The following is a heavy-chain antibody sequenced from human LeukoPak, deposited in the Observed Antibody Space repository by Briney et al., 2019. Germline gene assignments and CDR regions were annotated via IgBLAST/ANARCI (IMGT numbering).Heavy chain of an antibody. J-gene: IGHJ4*02. CDR3: SKGLGPYCGDNCPRVLPDF. V-gene: IGHV3-9*01. CDR1: GFIFDEYA. Sequence: QSGGSLRLSCAASGFIFDEYAMHWVRQAPGKGLEWVSSISWNNYVIVYADSVKGRFTISRDNAKNSLFLQMNSLRPEDTALYYCSKGLGPYCGDNCPRVLPDFWGQGTRVTVSS. D-gene: IGHD2-21*02. CDR2: ISWNNYVI.